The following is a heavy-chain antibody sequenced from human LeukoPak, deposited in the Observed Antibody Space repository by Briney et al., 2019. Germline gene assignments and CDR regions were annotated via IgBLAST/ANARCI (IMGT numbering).Heavy chain of an antibody. J-gene: IGHJ4*02. CDR2: INPNSGGT. CDR1: GYTFTGYY. CDR3: ARGLYYYGSGSYAGGY. V-gene: IGHV1-2*02. Sequence: ASVKVSCKASGYTFTGYYMHWVRQAPGQGLEWMGWINPNSGGTNYAQEFQGRVTMTRDTSISTAYMELSRLRSDDTAVYYCARGLYYYGSGSYAGGYWGQGTLVTVSS. D-gene: IGHD3-10*01.